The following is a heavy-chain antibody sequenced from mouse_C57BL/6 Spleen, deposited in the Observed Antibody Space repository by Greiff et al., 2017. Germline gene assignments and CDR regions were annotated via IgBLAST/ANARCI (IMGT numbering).Heavy chain of an antibody. Sequence: VQLKESGGGLVQPGGSLSLSCAASGFTFTDYYMSWVRQPPGKALEWLGFIRNKANGYTTEYSASVKGRFTISRDNSQSILYLQMNALRAEDSATYYCARSPYGSSYEGMDYWGQGTSVTVSS. CDR1: GFTFTDYY. J-gene: IGHJ4*01. CDR2: IRNKANGYTT. CDR3: ARSPYGSSYEGMDY. V-gene: IGHV7-3*01. D-gene: IGHD1-1*01.